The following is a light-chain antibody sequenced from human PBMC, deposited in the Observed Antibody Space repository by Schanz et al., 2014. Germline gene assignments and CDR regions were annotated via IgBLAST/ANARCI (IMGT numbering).Light chain of an antibody. CDR3: SSYAGSNKRV. CDR2: EVT. J-gene: IGLJ2*01. Sequence: QSALTQPPSASGSPKQSVSISCTGTSSDVGGYNSVSWYQQHPGKAPKLMIYEVTKRPSGVPDRFSGSKSGNTASLTVSGLQAEDEADYYCSSYAGSNKRVFGGGTKLTVL. V-gene: IGLV2-8*01. CDR1: SSDVGGYNS.